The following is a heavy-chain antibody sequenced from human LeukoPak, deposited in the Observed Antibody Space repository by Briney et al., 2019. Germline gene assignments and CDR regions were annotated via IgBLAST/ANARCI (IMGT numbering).Heavy chain of an antibody. CDR1: GYSISSGYY. CDR2: IYHSGST. Sequence: SETLSLTCAVSGYSISSGYYWGWIRQPPGKGLEWIGSIYHSGSTYYNPSLKSRVTISVDTSKNQFSLKLSSVTAADTAVYYCASTNQPGYCSSTSCYTSHEYFQHWGQGTLVTVSS. V-gene: IGHV4-38-2*01. J-gene: IGHJ1*01. D-gene: IGHD2-2*02. CDR3: ASTNQPGYCSSTSCYTSHEYFQH.